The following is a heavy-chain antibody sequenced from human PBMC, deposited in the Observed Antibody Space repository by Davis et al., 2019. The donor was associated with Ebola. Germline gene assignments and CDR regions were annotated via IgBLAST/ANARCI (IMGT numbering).Heavy chain of an antibody. CDR3: ARLEVVATKDRVSQTEPSGLGYFDY. V-gene: IGHV4-34*01. J-gene: IGHJ4*02. Sequence: PSETLSLTCAVYGGSFSGYYWSWIRQPPGKGLEWIGEINHSGSTNYNPSLKSRVTISVDTSKNQFSLKLSSVTAADTAVYYCARLEVVATKDRVSQTEPSGLGYFDYWGQGTLVTVSS. D-gene: IGHD2-15*01. CDR1: GGSFSGYY. CDR2: INHSGST.